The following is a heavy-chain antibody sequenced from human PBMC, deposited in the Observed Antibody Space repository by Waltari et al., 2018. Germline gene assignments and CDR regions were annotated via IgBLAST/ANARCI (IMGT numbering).Heavy chain of an antibody. CDR1: GFTFSSYS. Sequence: EVQLVESGGGLVKPGGSLRLSCAASGFTFSSYSMNWVRQAPGKGLEWVSSISSRSSYIYYADSVKGRFTISRDNAKNSLYLQMNSLRAEDTAVYYCARYYGDYNLGSDYWGQGTLVTVSS. V-gene: IGHV3-21*01. J-gene: IGHJ4*02. CDR2: ISSRSSYI. CDR3: ARYYGDYNLGSDY. D-gene: IGHD4-17*01.